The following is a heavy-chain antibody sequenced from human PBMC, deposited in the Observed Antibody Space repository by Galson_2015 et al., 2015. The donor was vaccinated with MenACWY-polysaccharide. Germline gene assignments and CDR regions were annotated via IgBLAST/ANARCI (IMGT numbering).Heavy chain of an antibody. D-gene: IGHD6-13*01. Sequence: SLRLSCAASGFSMTSYAVNWVRQAPGKGLEWVGVISGSGIDIRYADSVKGRFTISRDTSKSTLYLQMDSGRAEDTAKYYCAKSSQWGAAAVGSFDHWGQGTLVTVSS. CDR1: GFSMTSYA. CDR2: ISGSGIDI. CDR3: AKSSQWGAAAVGSFDH. J-gene: IGHJ4*02. V-gene: IGHV3-23*01.